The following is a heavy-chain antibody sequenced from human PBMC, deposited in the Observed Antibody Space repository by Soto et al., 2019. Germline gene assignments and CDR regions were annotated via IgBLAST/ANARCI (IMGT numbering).Heavy chain of an antibody. Sequence: QLQLQESGPGLVRPSETLSLTCTVSGGSISSNTYYWRWIRQPPGKGLEWIGSIYYNGFTYYNPSLKSRVTMSVDTSKNQFSLRLSSMTASDTALYYCARKGDFWSGPGEFDPWGQGTLVTVS. V-gene: IGHV4-39*01. CDR1: GGSISSNTYY. CDR3: ARKGDFWSGPGEFDP. J-gene: IGHJ5*02. D-gene: IGHD3-3*01. CDR2: IYYNGFT.